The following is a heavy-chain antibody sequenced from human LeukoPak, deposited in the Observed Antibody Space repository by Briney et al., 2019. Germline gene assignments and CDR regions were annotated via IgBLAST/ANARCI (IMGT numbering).Heavy chain of an antibody. CDR3: AELGITMIGGV. V-gene: IGHV3-48*03. D-gene: IGHD3-10*02. Sequence: GGSLRLSCAASGFTFSSYEMNWVRQAPGKGLEWVSYISSSGSTIYYADSVKGRFTISRDNSKNSLYLQMNSLRAEDTALYYCAELGITMIGGVWGKGTTVTISS. J-gene: IGHJ6*04. CDR2: ISSSGSTI. CDR1: GFTFSSYE.